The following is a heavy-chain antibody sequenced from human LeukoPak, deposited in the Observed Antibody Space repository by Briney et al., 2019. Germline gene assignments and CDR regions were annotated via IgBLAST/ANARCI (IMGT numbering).Heavy chain of an antibody. Sequence: PSETLSLTCTVSGGSISSNSYYWGWIRQPPGKGLEWDGTVYYTGSTYYNPSLKSRVTISVDTSKKQFSLKLSSVTAAGTAVYYCARLVRGIYDYFDYWGQGTLVTVSS. CDR3: ARLVRGIYDYFDY. V-gene: IGHV4-39*07. CDR2: VYYTGST. CDR1: GGSISSNSYY. D-gene: IGHD3-10*01. J-gene: IGHJ4*02.